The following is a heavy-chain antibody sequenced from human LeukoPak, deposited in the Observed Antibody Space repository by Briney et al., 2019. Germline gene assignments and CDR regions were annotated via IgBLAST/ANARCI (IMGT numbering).Heavy chain of an antibody. D-gene: IGHD2-15*01. Sequence: GASVKVSCKASGHTFTTCYMHWVRQAPGQGLEWMGIMNPSGDSTNYAQKFQGRVTMSRDMSTRTVYMELSSLRSEDTAVYYCARDPGYCSGGSCYPHYYMDVWGKGTTVTVSS. V-gene: IGHV1-46*01. J-gene: IGHJ6*03. CDR1: GHTFTTCY. CDR2: MNPSGDST. CDR3: ARDPGYCSGGSCYPHYYMDV.